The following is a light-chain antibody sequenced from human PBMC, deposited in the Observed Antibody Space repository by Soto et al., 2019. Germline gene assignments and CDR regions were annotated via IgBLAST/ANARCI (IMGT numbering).Light chain of an antibody. J-gene: IGKJ1*01. CDR2: DAS. Sequence: DIQLTQSPSFLSASVGDRVTITCRASQSISSWLAWYQQKPGKAPKLLIYDASSLESGVPSRFSGSGSATEFTLTISSLQPDDFATYYCQQYNSYSTWTFGQGTKVDIK. V-gene: IGKV1-5*01. CDR3: QQYNSYSTWT. CDR1: QSISSW.